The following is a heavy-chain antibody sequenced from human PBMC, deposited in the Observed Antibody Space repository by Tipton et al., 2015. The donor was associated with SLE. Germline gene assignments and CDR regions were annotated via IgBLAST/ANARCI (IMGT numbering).Heavy chain of an antibody. CDR2: IIPSLGIA. Sequence: QLVQSGAEVKKPGSSVKVSCKASGGTFSSYTIGWVRQAPGQGLEWMGRIIPSLGIANYAQKFQGRVTITADKSTSTAYMELSSLRSEDTAVYYCARVGGGSYYFDYWGQGTLVTVSS. CDR1: GGTFSSYT. CDR3: ARVGGGSYYFDY. J-gene: IGHJ4*02. V-gene: IGHV1-69*09. D-gene: IGHD1-26*01.